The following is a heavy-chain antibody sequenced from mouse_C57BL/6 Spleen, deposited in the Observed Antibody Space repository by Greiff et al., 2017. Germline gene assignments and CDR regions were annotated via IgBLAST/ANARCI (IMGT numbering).Heavy chain of an antibody. J-gene: IGHJ4*01. CDR3: AREGYGSYYAMDY. V-gene: IGHV1-59*01. CDR2: IDPSDSYT. D-gene: IGHD3-2*02. CDR1: GYTFTSYW. Sequence: QVQLKQPGAELVRPGTSVKLSCKASGYTFTSYWMHWVEQRPGQGLEWIGVIDPSDSYTNYNQKFKGKATLTVDTSSSTAYMQLSSLTSEDSAVYYCAREGYGSYYAMDYWGQGTSVTVSS.